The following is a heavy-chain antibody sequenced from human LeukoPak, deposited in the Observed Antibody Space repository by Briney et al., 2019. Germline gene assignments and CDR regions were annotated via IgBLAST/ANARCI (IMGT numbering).Heavy chain of an antibody. Sequence: GGSLRLSCAASGFTFSSYGMHWVRQAPGKGLEWVAVISYDGSNKYYADSVKGRFTISRDNSKNTLYLQMNSLRAEDTAVYYCTRGVGDSSTFDYWGQGTLVTVSS. CDR2: ISYDGSNK. V-gene: IGHV3-30*03. J-gene: IGHJ4*02. D-gene: IGHD6-6*01. CDR1: GFTFSSYG. CDR3: TRGVGDSSTFDY.